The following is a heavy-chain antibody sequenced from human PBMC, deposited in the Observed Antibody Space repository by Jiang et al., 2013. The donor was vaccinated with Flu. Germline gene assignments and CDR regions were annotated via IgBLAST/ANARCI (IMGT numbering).Heavy chain of an antibody. Sequence: GAEVKKPGESLKISCKASGYTFTNYWIAWVRQIPGKGLEWMGIIYPGDSDTRYSPSFRGQITISADKSINTAFLQWSSLKASDTAMYYCARSDRNCSGVTCYSYNWFDPWGQGTLVTVSS. D-gene: IGHD2-15*01. V-gene: IGHV5-51*01. CDR2: IYPGDSDT. J-gene: IGHJ5*02. CDR1: GYTFTNYW. CDR3: ARSDRNCSGVTCYSYNWFDP.